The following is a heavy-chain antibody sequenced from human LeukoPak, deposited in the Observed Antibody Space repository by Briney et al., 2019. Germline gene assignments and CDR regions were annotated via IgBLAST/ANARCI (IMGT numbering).Heavy chain of an antibody. Sequence: GGSLRLSCAASGFTFSSYTMNWVRQAPGKGLEWVSSISSSSSYIYYADSVKGRFTISRDNAKNSLYLQMNSLRAEDTALYYCAKDIFTGIAAAGAIDYWGQGTLVTVSS. CDR3: AKDIFTGIAAAGAIDY. J-gene: IGHJ4*02. CDR1: GFTFSSYT. CDR2: ISSSSSYI. D-gene: IGHD6-25*01. V-gene: IGHV3-21*04.